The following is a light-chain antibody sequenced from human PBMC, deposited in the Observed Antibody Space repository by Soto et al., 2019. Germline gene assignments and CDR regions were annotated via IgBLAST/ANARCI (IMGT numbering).Light chain of an antibody. CDR1: QSVSSY. CDR3: QHHSNWLWT. J-gene: IGKJ1*01. V-gene: IGKV3-11*01. CDR2: DAS. Sequence: EIVLTQSPATLSLSPGERATLSCRASQSVSSYLAWYQQKPGQAPRLLIYDASNRATGIPARFSGSGSGTDFTLTISSLEPEDFAVYYCQHHSNWLWTFGQGTKVAIK.